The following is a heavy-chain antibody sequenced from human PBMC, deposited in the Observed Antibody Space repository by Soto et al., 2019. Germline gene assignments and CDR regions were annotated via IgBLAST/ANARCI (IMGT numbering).Heavy chain of an antibody. CDR3: ARYKTSSSDDMGFDY. V-gene: IGHV1-69*13. CDR1: GGTFSSYA. J-gene: IGHJ4*02. D-gene: IGHD6-6*01. Sequence: GASVKVSCKASGGTFSSYAISWVRQAPGQGLEWMGGIIPIFGTANYAQKFQGRVTITADESTSTAYMELSRLRSDDTAVYYCARYKTSSSDDMGFDYWGQGTLVTVSS. CDR2: IIPIFGTA.